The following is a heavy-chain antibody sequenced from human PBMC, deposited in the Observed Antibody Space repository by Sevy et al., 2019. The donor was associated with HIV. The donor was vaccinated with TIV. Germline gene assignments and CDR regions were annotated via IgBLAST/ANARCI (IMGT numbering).Heavy chain of an antibody. CDR2: INPNRGGT. V-gene: IGHV1-2*02. CDR1: GYTFTGYY. J-gene: IGHJ5*02. Sequence: ASVKVSCKASGYTFTGYYIHWVRQAPGQGLEWMGWINPNRGGTNYAQKFQGRVTMTRDTSISTAYMELSSLRSDDTAVYYCVRENNWNDNWGQGTLVTVSS. CDR3: VRENNWNDN.